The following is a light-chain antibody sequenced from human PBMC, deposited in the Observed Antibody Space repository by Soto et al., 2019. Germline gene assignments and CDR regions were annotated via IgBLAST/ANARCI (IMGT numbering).Light chain of an antibody. V-gene: IGLV1-40*01. J-gene: IGLJ2*01. CDR3: QSYDSSLSGVV. CDR2: GNS. CDR1: SSNIGAGYD. Sequence: QSVLTQPPSVFGAPGQRVTISCTGSSSNIGAGYDVHWYQQLPGTAPKLLIYGNSNRPSGVPDRFSGSKSGTSASLAITGLQAEDAADYYCQSYDSSLSGVVFGGGTKLTVL.